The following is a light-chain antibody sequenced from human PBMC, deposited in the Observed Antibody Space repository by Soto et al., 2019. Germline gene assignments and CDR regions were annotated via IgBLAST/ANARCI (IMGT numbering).Light chain of an antibody. CDR1: NSDVGGYNY. Sequence: QSALTQPASVSASPGQSITISCTGTNSDVGGYNYVSWYQKYSGKAPKLMIYEVSNRPSWVSNRFSGSKSGNTASLTISGLQAEDEADYYCSSYTSDNTLAFGGGTKVTVL. J-gene: IGLJ3*02. CDR2: EVS. CDR3: SSYTSDNTLA. V-gene: IGLV2-14*01.